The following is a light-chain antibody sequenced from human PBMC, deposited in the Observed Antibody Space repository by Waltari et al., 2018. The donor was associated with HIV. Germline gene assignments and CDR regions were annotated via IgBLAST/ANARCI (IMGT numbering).Light chain of an antibody. V-gene: IGLV2-23*02. CDR2: DVT. Sequence: QSALTQPASVSASPGQSITLSCTGTTRDVRRYDLVSRYPPVPGRAPKLIIFDVTKRPSGVSNRFSGSKSGNTASLTISGLQPEDEADYYCCSYAGPNPLVFGGGTKLTVL. J-gene: IGLJ2*01. CDR3: CSYAGPNPLV. CDR1: TRDVRRYDL.